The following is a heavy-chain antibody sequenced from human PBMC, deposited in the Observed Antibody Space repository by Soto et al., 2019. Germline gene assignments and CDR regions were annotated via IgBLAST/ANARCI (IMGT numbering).Heavy chain of an antibody. CDR3: ARVLSGTRTVDY. CDR1: GFTFGAHY. Sequence: QVQLVESGGGLVKPGGSLRLSCAASGFTFGAHYMTWIRQAPGKGLEWLSYISSRSNYTDYADSVKGRFTTSRDNAKNSLYLQMNSLRAEDTAVYYCARVLSGTRTVDYWGQGTLVTVSS. D-gene: IGHD5-12*01. V-gene: IGHV3-11*05. CDR2: ISSRSNYT. J-gene: IGHJ4*02.